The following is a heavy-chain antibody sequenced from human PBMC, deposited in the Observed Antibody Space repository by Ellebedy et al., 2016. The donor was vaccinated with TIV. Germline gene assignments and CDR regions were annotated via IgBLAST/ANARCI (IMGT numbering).Heavy chain of an antibody. CDR3: AGAVAGILH. CDR2: ISYSETT. Sequence: MPSETLSLTCTVSGGPIDSYYLTWIRQPPGQGLEWFGYISYSETTNYSPSLQSRFTISVDTSKRQFSLKLSSVTAADTAVYYCAGAVAGILHWGQGTLVTVSS. V-gene: IGHV4-59*01. J-gene: IGHJ4*02. CDR1: GGPIDSYY. D-gene: IGHD6-19*01.